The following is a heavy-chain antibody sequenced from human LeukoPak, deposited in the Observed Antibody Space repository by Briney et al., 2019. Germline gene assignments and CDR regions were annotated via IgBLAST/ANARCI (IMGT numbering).Heavy chain of an antibody. CDR3: ARDCSSTTCQYFFDY. D-gene: IGHD2-2*01. V-gene: IGHV3-66*01. Sequence: TGGSLRLSCAASGFTVSSNSMSWVRQAPGKGLEWVAIIYSGGSTNYADSVKGRFVISRDNSKNTLYLQMNSPRAGDTAVYYCARDCSSTTCQYFFDYWGQGTLVTVSS. CDR1: GFTVSSNS. J-gene: IGHJ4*02. CDR2: IYSGGST.